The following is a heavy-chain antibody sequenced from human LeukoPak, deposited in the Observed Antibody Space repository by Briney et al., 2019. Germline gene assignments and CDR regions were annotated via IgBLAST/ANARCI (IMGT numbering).Heavy chain of an antibody. CDR3: ARDLDLTYYYDSSGYPWATGFDY. J-gene: IGHJ4*02. Sequence: ASVTVSCKASGYTFTSYAMHWVRQAPGQRLEWMGWINAGNGNTKYSQKFQGRVTITRDTSASTAYMELSSLRSEDTAVYYCARDLDLTYYYDSSGYPWATGFDYWGQGTLVTVSS. CDR2: INAGNGNT. CDR1: GYTFTSYA. D-gene: IGHD3-22*01. V-gene: IGHV1-3*01.